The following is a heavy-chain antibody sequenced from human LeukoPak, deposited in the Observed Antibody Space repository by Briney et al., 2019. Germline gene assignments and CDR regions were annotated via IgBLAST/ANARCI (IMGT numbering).Heavy chain of an antibody. D-gene: IGHD3-10*01. CDR3: ARDYYRSGSYAVDF. V-gene: IGHV3-48*01. CDR2: ISSASITI. J-gene: IGHJ4*02. CDR1: GFAFDKYS. Sequence: GGSLRLSCAASGFAFDKYSMNWVRQAPGKGLEWVSHISSASITIYYADSVKGRFTISRDNAKSSLYLHMTSLRAEDTALYYCARDYYRSGSYAVDFWGQGTLVTVSS.